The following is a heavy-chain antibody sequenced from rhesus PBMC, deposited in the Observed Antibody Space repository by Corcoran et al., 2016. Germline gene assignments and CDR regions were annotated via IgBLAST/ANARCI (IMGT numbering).Heavy chain of an antibody. CDR3: ARVGGYYDSGYYDY. J-gene: IGHJ4*01. CDR2: IYGSSTSN. V-gene: IGHV4S10*01. CDR1: GGSISDSYR. D-gene: IGHD3-28*01. Sequence: QVQLPESGPGVVKPSETLSLTCAVSGGSISDSYRWCWLRQPPGKGLEGVGDIYGSSTSNNYNHYNKSRVTISKDTSKSQFSLKLTSVTATDTAVYYCARVGGYYDSGYYDYWGQGVLVTVSS.